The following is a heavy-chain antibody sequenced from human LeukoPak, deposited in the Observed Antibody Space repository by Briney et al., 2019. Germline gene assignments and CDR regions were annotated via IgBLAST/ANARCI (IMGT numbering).Heavy chain of an antibody. J-gene: IGHJ4*02. Sequence: KPSETLSLTCAVYGGSFSGYYWSWIRQPPGKGLEWIGEINHSGSTNYNPSLKSRITISVDTSKNQFSLKLSSVTAADTAVYYCARDSDLSAQDNKALFDYWGQGTLVTVSS. CDR1: GGSFSGYY. D-gene: IGHD2-15*01. V-gene: IGHV4-34*01. CDR3: ARDSDLSAQDNKALFDY. CDR2: INHSGST.